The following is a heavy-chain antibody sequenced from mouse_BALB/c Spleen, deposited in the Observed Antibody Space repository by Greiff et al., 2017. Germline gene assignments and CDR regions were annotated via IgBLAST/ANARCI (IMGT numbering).Heavy chain of an antibody. J-gene: IGHJ2*01. V-gene: IGHV5-12-2*01. D-gene: IGHD1-2*01. CDR1: GFTFSSYT. Sequence: EVKLMESGGGLVQPGGSLKLSCAASGFTFSSYTMSWVRQTPEKRLEWVAYISNGGGSTYYPDTVKGRFTISRDNAKNTLYLQMSSLKSEDTAMYYCARDYGYVNYWGQGTTLTVSS. CDR2: ISNGGGST. CDR3: ARDYGYVNY.